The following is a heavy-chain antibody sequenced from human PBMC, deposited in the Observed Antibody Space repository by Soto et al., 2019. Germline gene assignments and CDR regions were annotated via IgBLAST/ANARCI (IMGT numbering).Heavy chain of an antibody. CDR1: GGSINSGSYY. CDR3: ARWGDCSGGSCYLGFDY. D-gene: IGHD2-15*01. CDR2: IYYSGIT. V-gene: IGHV4-31*03. Sequence: QVQLQESGPGLVKPSQTLSLTCTVSGGSINSGSYYWSWIRQHPGKGLEYIGYIYYSGITDYNPSRKSRVTMSVDTSKNNFSLKLSSVTAADTAVYYCARWGDCSGGSCYLGFDYWGQGTLVTVSS. J-gene: IGHJ4*02.